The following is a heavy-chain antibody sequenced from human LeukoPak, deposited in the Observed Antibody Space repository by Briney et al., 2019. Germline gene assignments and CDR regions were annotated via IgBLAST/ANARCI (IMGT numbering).Heavy chain of an antibody. Sequence: GESLKISCEGSGYSFARYWIGWARQMPGKGLELIASIFPGNSQTVYSPSFQGQVTISAVQSISTAYLQWSGLKASDTAMYYCVRHNNYALDYWGQGALVTVSS. D-gene: IGHD5-18*01. J-gene: IGHJ4*02. CDR3: VRHNNYALDY. CDR1: GYSFARYW. V-gene: IGHV5-51*01. CDR2: IFPGNSQT.